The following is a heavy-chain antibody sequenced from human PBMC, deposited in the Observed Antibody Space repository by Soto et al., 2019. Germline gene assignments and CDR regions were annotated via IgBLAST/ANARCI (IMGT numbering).Heavy chain of an antibody. V-gene: IGHV3-23*01. Sequence: VESLRLSCTASGFTFSGYGMSWVRQTPGKGLEWVSAIIVSGGSTYYADSVKGRFTISRDNSKNTLYLQMNSLRAEDTAVYYCAKDRAWDYDILTGPYLDVWGQGTTVTVSS. CDR1: GFTFSGYG. J-gene: IGHJ6*02. CDR2: IIVSGGST. CDR3: AKDRAWDYDILTGPYLDV. D-gene: IGHD3-9*01.